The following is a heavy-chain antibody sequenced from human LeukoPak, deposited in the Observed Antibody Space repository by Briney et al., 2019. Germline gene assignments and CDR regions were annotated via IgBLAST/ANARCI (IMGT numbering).Heavy chain of an antibody. CDR2: ISYDGSNK. J-gene: IGHJ4*02. Sequence: GRSLRLSCAASGFTFSSYGMHWVRQAPGKGLEWVAVISYDGSNKYYADSVKGRFTISRDNSKNTLYLQMNSLRAEDTAVYYCAKDTYSSSHDYWGQRRLVTVSS. D-gene: IGHD6-13*01. CDR1: GFTFSSYG. CDR3: AKDTYSSSHDY. V-gene: IGHV3-30*18.